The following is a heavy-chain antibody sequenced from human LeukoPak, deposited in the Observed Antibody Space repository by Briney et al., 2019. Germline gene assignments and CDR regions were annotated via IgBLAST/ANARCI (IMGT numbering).Heavy chain of an antibody. D-gene: IGHD1-7*01. J-gene: IGHJ3*02. CDR1: GYRFTTHW. CDR2: IFPGGSNV. V-gene: IGHV5-51*01. Sequence: GESLKISCQGSGYRFTTHWIGWVRQLPGKGLEWIGVIFPGGSNVRYSPSFQGQVIVSVDKSINTAYLQWIALRSSDTAMYYCAREQELLDTMGVFDIWGQGTMVTVSS. CDR3: AREQELLDTMGVFDI.